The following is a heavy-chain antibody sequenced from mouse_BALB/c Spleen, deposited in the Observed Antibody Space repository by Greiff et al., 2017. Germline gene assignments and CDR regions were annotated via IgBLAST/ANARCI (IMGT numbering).Heavy chain of an antibody. D-gene: IGHD1-1*01. CDR2: ISYSGST. CDR3: ARCYGSSPWYFDV. J-gene: IGHJ1*01. Sequence: DVQLQESGPSLVKPSQTLSLTCSVTGDSITSGYWNWIRKFPGNKLEYMGYISYSGSTYYNPSLKSRISITRDTSKNQYYLQLNSVTTEDTATYYCARCYGSSPWYFDVWGAGTTVTVSA. V-gene: IGHV3-8*02. CDR1: GDSITSGY.